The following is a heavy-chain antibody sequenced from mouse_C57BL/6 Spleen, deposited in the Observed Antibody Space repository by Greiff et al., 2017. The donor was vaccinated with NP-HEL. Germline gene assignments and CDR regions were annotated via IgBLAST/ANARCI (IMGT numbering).Heavy chain of an antibody. CDR2: IYPRSGNT. Sequence: VQLQQSGAELARPGASVKLSCKASGYTFTSYGISWVKQRTGQGLEWIGEIYPRSGNTYYNEKFKGKATLTADKSSSTAYMELRSLPSEDSAVYFCARYSEGYAMDYWGQGTSVTVSS. CDR3: ARYSEGYAMDY. J-gene: IGHJ4*01. V-gene: IGHV1-81*01. CDR1: GYTFTSYG. D-gene: IGHD1-1*01.